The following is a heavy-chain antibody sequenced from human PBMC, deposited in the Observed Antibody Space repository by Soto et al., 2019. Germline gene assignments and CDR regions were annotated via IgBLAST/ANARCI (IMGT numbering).Heavy chain of an antibody. CDR2: ISYDGSNK. CDR3: AKDRDYYDSSGYYFSTGMDV. J-gene: IGHJ6*02. Sequence: GGSLRLSCAASGFTFSSYGMHWVRQAPGKELEWVAVISYDGSNKYYADSVKGRFTISRDTSKNTLYLQMNSLRAEDTAVYYCAKDRDYYDSSGYYFSTGMDVWGQGTTVTVSS. CDR1: GFTFSSYG. V-gene: IGHV3-30*18. D-gene: IGHD3-22*01.